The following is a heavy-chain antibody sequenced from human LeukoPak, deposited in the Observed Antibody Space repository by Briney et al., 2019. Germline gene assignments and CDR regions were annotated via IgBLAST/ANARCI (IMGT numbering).Heavy chain of an antibody. CDR1: GGSFSGYY. J-gene: IGHJ4*02. V-gene: IGHV4-34*01. Sequence: SETLSLTCAVYGGSFSGYYWSWIRRPPGKGLEWIGEINHSGSTNYNPSLKSRVTISVDTSKNQFSLKLSSVTAADTAVYYCARMVYAALDYWGQGTLVTVSS. CDR3: ARMVYAALDY. D-gene: IGHD2-8*01. CDR2: INHSGST.